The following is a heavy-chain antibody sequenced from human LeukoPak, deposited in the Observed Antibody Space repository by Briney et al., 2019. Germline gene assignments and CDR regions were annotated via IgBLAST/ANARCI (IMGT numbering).Heavy chain of an antibody. D-gene: IGHD5-18*01. V-gene: IGHV1-69*13. CDR1: GYTFTSYD. Sequence: SVKVSCKASGYTFTSYDINWVRQATGQGLEWMGGIIPIFGTANYAQKFQGRVTITADESTSTAYMELSSLRSEDTAVYYCARDPLVDTAMATDYYYYYGMDVWGQGTTVTVSS. J-gene: IGHJ6*02. CDR2: IIPIFGTA. CDR3: ARDPLVDTAMATDYYYYYGMDV.